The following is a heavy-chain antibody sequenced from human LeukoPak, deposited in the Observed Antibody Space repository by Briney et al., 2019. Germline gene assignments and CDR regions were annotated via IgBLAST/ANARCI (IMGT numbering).Heavy chain of an antibody. D-gene: IGHD3-3*01. V-gene: IGHV3-23*01. CDR2: ISGSGGST. Sequence: AGSLTLSCAAAGFTFSSYAMSWVRQAPGKGREWVSAISGSGGSTYYADSVKGRFTISRDNSKTTLYLQMNSLRAEDTGVYYSAKGPSFCDFWSGCLFDYWGQGTLVTVSS. CDR3: AKGPSFCDFWSGCLFDY. CDR1: GFTFSSYA. J-gene: IGHJ4*02.